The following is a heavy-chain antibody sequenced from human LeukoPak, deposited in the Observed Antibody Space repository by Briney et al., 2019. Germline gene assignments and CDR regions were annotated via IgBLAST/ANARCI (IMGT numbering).Heavy chain of an antibody. D-gene: IGHD5-24*01. CDR3: AREPGRQYYFDY. V-gene: IGHV4-39*07. CDR1: GGSISSSSYY. J-gene: IGHJ4*02. CDR2: IYYSGST. Sequence: SETLSLTCTVSGGSISSSSYYWGWIRQPPGKGLEWIGSIYYSGSTYYNPSLKSRVTISVDTSKNQFSLKLSSVTAADTAVYYCAREPGRQYYFDYWGQGTLVTVSS.